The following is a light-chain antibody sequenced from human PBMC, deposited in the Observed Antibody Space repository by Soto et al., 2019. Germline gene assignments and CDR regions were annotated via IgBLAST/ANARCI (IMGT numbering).Light chain of an antibody. Sequence: DIQMTQPPSTLSASVGDRVTITCRASQSISSWLAWYQQKPGKAPKVLIYKASNLQSGVPARFSGSGSGTDFTLTISSLQPDDFATYYCQRCNSYPPTFGQGTTVDIK. CDR1: QSISSW. CDR3: QRCNSYPPT. CDR2: KAS. J-gene: IGKJ1*01. V-gene: IGKV1-5*03.